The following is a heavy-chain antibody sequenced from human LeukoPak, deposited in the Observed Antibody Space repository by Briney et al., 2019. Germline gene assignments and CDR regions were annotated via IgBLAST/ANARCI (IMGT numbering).Heavy chain of an antibody. CDR1: GYIFTSYD. D-gene: IGHD3-10*01. CDR2: MNPNSGNT. Sequence: ASVKVSCKASGYIFTSYDINWVRQATGQGLEWMGWMNPNSGNTGYAQKFQGRVTMTRNTSISTAYMELSSLRSEDTAVYYCAKGTLTMVRGVRVVTYGMDVWGQGTTVTVSS. J-gene: IGHJ6*02. CDR3: AKGTLTMVRGVRVVTYGMDV. V-gene: IGHV1-8*01.